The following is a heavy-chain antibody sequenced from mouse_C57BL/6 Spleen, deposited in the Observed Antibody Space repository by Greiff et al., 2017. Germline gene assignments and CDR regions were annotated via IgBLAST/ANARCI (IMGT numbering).Heavy chain of an antibody. V-gene: IGHV1-52*01. Sequence: VQLQQPGAELVRPGSSVKLSCKASGYTFTSYWMHWVKQRPIQGLEWIGNIDPSDSETPYNQKFKDKATLTVDKSSSTAYMQLSSLTSEDSAVYYCARGDGYSWFAYWGQGTLVTVSA. J-gene: IGHJ3*01. CDR3: ARGDGYSWFAY. CDR2: IDPSDSET. D-gene: IGHD2-3*01. CDR1: GYTFTSYW.